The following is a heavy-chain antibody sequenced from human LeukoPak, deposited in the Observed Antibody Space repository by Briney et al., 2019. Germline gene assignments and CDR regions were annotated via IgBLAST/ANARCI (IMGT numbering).Heavy chain of an antibody. CDR3: AKDQYSTGWYRFDY. CDR1: GFTFSSYA. Sequence: GGSLRLSCAASGFTFSSYAMSWVRQAPGKGLEWVSCISGSGGSTYYADSVKGRFTISRDNSKNTLYLQMNSLRAEDTAVYHCAKDQYSTGWYRFDYWGQRNLLTVSS. CDR2: ISGSGGST. D-gene: IGHD6-19*01. J-gene: IGHJ4*02. V-gene: IGHV3-23*01.